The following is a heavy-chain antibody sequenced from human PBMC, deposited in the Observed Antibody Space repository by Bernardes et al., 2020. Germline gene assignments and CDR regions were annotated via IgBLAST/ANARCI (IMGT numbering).Heavy chain of an antibody. D-gene: IGHD3-16*01. J-gene: IGHJ4*02. CDR3: VTLNWGSGFEH. Sequence: SETLSLTCTVSGDSISSVSYYWGWLRQPPGKGLEWIGSIYYSGSTYYNPSLKRRVTISADTSKNQFSLKLSSVTTADTAVYYCVTLNWGSGFEHWGQGTLVTVSS. CDR1: GDSISSVSYY. CDR2: IYYSGST. V-gene: IGHV4-39*01.